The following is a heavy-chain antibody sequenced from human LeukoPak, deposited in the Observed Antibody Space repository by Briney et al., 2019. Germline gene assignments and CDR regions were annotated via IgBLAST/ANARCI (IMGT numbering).Heavy chain of an antibody. Sequence: SETLSLTCTVSGGSISSYYWSWIRQPPGKGLEWIGYIYYSGSTYYNPSLKSRVTISVDTSKNQFSLKLSSVTAADTAVYYCARDYYDRSGDAFDIWGQGTMVTVSS. J-gene: IGHJ3*02. CDR1: GGSISSYY. CDR2: IYYSGST. V-gene: IGHV4-59*06. D-gene: IGHD3-22*01. CDR3: ARDYYDRSGDAFDI.